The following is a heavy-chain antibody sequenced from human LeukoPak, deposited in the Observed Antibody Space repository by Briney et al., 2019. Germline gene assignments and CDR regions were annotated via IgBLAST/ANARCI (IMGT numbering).Heavy chain of an antibody. CDR1: GFTFSSYE. CDR2: ISNSGTI. D-gene: IGHD5-18*01. J-gene: IGHJ4*02. Sequence: GGSLRLSCAASGFTFSSYEMNLVRQAPGRGLEWVSYISNSGTIYYGDSVKGRFTISRDNAKNSLYLQMNSLRVDDTAVYYCARGGYNYGVDCWGQGTLVTVSS. V-gene: IGHV3-48*03. CDR3: ARGGYNYGVDC.